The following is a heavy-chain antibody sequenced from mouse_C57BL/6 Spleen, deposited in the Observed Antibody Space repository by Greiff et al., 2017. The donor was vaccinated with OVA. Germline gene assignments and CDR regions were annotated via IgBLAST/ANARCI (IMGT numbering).Heavy chain of an antibody. V-gene: IGHV3-1*01. CDR2: ISYSGST. CDR3: ARGDPLDWYFDV. J-gene: IGHJ1*03. CDR1: GYSITSGYD. Sequence: EVKLQESGPGMVKPSQSLSLTCTVTGYSITSGYDWHWIRHFPGNKLEWMGYISYSGSTNYNPSLKSRISITHDTSKNHFFLKLNSVTTEDTATYYCARGDPLDWYFDVWGTGTTVTVSS. D-gene: IGHD3-3*01.